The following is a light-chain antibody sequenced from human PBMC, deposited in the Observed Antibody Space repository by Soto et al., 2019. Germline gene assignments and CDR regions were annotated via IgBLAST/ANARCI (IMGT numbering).Light chain of an antibody. CDR2: AAS. Sequence: DIQMTQSPSSLSASVGDRVTITCRASQGISNNLAWYQQKPGKVPKLLIYAASTLQSGVPSRFSGSGSGTDFTLTISSLHPEDVATYYCQKYNSVPITFGQGTRLEIK. V-gene: IGKV1-27*01. CDR3: QKYNSVPIT. CDR1: QGISNN. J-gene: IGKJ5*01.